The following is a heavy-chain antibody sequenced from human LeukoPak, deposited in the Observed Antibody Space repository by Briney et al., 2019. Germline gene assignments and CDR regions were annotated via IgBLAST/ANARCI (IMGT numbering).Heavy chain of an antibody. Sequence: SETLSLTCTVSGGSISSYYWSWIRQPPGKGQEWIGYIYYSGSTNYNPSLKSRVTISVDTSKNQFSLKLSSVTAADTAVYYCARLGGSGYKARNWFDPWGQGTLVTVSS. J-gene: IGHJ5*02. CDR2: IYYSGST. CDR3: ARLGGSGYKARNWFDP. CDR1: GGSISSYY. D-gene: IGHD3-3*01. V-gene: IGHV4-59*08.